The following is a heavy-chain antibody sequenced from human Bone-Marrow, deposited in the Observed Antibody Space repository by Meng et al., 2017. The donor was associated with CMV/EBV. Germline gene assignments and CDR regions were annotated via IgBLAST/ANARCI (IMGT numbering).Heavy chain of an antibody. CDR1: GGSFSGYY. CDR2: INHSGST. Sequence: QVQLQQWGAGLLKPSETLSLTCAVYGGSFSGYYWSWIRQPPGKGLEWIGEINHSGSTNYNPSLKSRVTISVDTSKNQFSLKLSSVTAADTAVYYCARGQGTFGGVMDYWGQGTLVTVSS. V-gene: IGHV4-34*01. J-gene: IGHJ4*02. D-gene: IGHD3-16*01. CDR3: ARGQGTFGGVMDY.